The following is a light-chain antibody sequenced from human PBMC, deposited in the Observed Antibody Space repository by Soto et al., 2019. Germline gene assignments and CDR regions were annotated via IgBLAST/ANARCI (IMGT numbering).Light chain of an antibody. CDR2: EVS. CDR3: SSYAGSNNLV. J-gene: IGLJ3*02. Sequence: QSALTQPPSASGSPGQSVTISCTGTSGDVGGYNYVSWYQQHPGKAPKLMISEVSGRPSGVPDRFSGSKSGNTASLTVSGLQAEDEADYYCSSYAGSNNLVFGGGTKLTVL. V-gene: IGLV2-8*01. CDR1: SGDVGGYNY.